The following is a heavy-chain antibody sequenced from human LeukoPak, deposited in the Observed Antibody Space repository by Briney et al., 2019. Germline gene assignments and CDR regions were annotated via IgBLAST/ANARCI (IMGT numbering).Heavy chain of an antibody. CDR1: GFTFSSYW. CDR3: ARDRYYYGSVTPNWFDP. D-gene: IGHD3-10*01. CDR2: IKQDGSEK. J-gene: IGHJ5*02. Sequence: GGSLRLSCAASGFTFSSYWMSWVRQAPGKGLEWVANIKQDGSEKYYVDSVKGRFTISRDNAKNSLYLQMNSLRAEDTAVYYCARDRYYYGSVTPNWFDPWGQGTLVTVSS. V-gene: IGHV3-7*01.